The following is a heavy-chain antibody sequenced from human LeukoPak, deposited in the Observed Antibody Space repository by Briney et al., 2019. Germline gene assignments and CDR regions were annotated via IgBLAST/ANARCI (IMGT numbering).Heavy chain of an antibody. CDR3: ARNNWGIDY. J-gene: IGHJ4*02. D-gene: IGHD7-27*01. Sequence: GGSLRLSCAASGFTFSSHWMHWVSQAPGKGLVWVSRIDSDGSSAGYADSVKGRFTISRDNAQNTLYLQMNSLRAEDTAVYFCARNNWGIDYWGQGTLVTVSS. CDR1: GFTFSSHW. CDR2: IDSDGSSA. V-gene: IGHV3-74*01.